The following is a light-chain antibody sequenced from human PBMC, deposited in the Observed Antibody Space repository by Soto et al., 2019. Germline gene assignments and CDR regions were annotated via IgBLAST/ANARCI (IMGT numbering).Light chain of an antibody. J-gene: IGLJ2*01. CDR1: SSNIGAGFD. V-gene: IGLV1-40*01. CDR3: QSYDNSLNTIL. CDR2: GNT. Sequence: QSVLTQPPSVSGAPGQRVTISCTGTSSNIGAGFDVHWYQQIPGTAPKLLIFGNTNRPSGVPERFSGARSGASASLAISEPHPDDEAIYYCQSYDNSLNTILFGGGTKLTVL.